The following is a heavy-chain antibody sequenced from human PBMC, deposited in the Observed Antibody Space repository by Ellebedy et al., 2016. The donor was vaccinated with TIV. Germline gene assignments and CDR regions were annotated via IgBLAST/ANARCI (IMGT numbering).Heavy chain of an antibody. Sequence: AASVKVSCKASGYAFTPYGLHWVRQAPGQGLEWMAWINGGDGYPKYSWKFQGRVSFTRDTSATTAYMELSSLTSEDTAVYYCARSGDAWGIDFWGQGTLVTVSS. CDR1: GYAFTPYG. CDR3: ARSGDAWGIDF. CDR2: INGGDGYP. J-gene: IGHJ4*02. V-gene: IGHV1-3*01. D-gene: IGHD3-16*01.